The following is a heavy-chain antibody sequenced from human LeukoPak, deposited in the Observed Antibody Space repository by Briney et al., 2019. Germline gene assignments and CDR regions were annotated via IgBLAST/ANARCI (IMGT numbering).Heavy chain of an antibody. CDR1: GGSISSSSYY. V-gene: IGHV4-39*07. Sequence: SETLSLTCTVSGGSISSSSYYWGWIRQPPGKGLEWIGNIYYDGSTYYNPSLRSRVTISVDTSKNQFSLKLSSVTAADTAVYYCARDSGYYPHYAFDIWGQGTMVTVSS. D-gene: IGHD3-22*01. CDR2: IYYDGST. J-gene: IGHJ3*02. CDR3: ARDSGYYPHYAFDI.